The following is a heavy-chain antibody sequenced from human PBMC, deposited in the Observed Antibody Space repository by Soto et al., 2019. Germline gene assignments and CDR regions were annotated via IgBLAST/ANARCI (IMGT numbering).Heavy chain of an antibody. CDR2: MHPSGNT. Sequence: QVQLQESGPGLLKPSGTLFLTCAVSGASVSSANWWSWVRQPPGKGLEWIGEMHPSGNTNYNPSLKSRVSVSVDKSKNQLTLHLNSLTAADTVVYFCARHGDYFFDFWGQGTLVTVSS. V-gene: IGHV4-4*02. CDR1: GASVSSANW. D-gene: IGHD2-21*01. CDR3: ARHGDYFFDF. J-gene: IGHJ4*02.